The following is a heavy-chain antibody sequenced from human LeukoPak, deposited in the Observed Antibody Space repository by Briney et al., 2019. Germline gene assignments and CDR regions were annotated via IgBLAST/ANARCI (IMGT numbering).Heavy chain of an antibody. Sequence: TSETLSLTCTVSGGSISSYYWSWIRQPAGKGLEWIGRIYTSGSTNYNPSLKSRVTMSVDTSKNQFSLKLSSVTAADTAVYYCARYGDLAYYYGSGSYSPPWFDPWGQGTLVTVSS. CDR2: IYTSGST. CDR3: ARYGDLAYYYGSGSYSPPWFDP. V-gene: IGHV4-4*07. J-gene: IGHJ5*02. CDR1: GGSISSYY. D-gene: IGHD3-10*01.